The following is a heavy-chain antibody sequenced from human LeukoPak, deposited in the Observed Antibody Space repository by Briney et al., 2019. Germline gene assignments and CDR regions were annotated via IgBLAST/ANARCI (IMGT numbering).Heavy chain of an antibody. V-gene: IGHV1-2*02. CDR3: ALIGDHAWFDP. Sequence: VSCKAXGYTFSXXYIFWVRRAPGQGLEWMGWINPNSGGTNYAQEFQGRVTMTRDTSITTAYMELSTLRSDDTAVYYCALIGDHAWFDPWGQGTLVTVSS. J-gene: IGHJ5*02. CDR2: INPNSGGT. CDR1: GYTFSXXY. D-gene: IGHD3-10*01.